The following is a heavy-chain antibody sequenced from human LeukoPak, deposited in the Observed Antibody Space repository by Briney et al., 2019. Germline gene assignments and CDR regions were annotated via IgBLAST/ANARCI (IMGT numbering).Heavy chain of an antibody. J-gene: IGHJ4*02. D-gene: IGHD2-15*01. CDR1: GGSISSGDYY. CDR3: AVNHYCSGGSCSPHYFDY. Sequence: PSETLSLTCTVSGGSISSGDYYWSWIRQPPGKGLEWIGYIYYSGSTYYNPSLKSRVTISVDTSKNQFSLKLSSVTAADTAVYYCAVNHYCSGGSCSPHYFDYWGQGTLVTVSS. V-gene: IGHV4-30-4*08. CDR2: IYYSGST.